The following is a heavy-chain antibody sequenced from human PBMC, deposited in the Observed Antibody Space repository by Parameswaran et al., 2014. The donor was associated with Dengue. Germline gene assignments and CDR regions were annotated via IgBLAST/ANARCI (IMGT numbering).Heavy chain of an antibody. Sequence: RWIRQPPGKGLEWVSAISGSGGSTYYADSVKGRFTISRDNSKNTLYLQMNSLRAEDTAVYYCAKASWSRLAAPHAFDIWGQGTMVTVSS. J-gene: IGHJ3*02. V-gene: IGHV3-23*01. CDR2: ISGSGGST. CDR3: AKASWSRLAAPHAFDI. D-gene: IGHD6-19*01.